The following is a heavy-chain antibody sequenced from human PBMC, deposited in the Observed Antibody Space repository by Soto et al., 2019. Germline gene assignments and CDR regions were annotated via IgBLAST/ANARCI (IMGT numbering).Heavy chain of an antibody. CDR2: IYYSGST. CDR1: GGSISSSSYY. CDR3: ARTRILGNWFDP. Sequence: QLQLQESGPGLVKPSETLSLTCTVSGGSISSSSYYWGWIRQPPGKGLEWIGSIYYSGSTYYNPSLKGRVTISVDTSKNQFSLKLSSVTAADTAVYYCARTRILGNWFDPWGQGTLVTVSS. J-gene: IGHJ5*02. D-gene: IGHD2-15*01. V-gene: IGHV4-39*01.